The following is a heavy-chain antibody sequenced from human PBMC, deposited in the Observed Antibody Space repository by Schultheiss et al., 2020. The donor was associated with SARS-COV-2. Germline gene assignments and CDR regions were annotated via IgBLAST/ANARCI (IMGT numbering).Heavy chain of an antibody. CDR2: IYSGGST. D-gene: IGHD1-26*01. CDR1: GFTFSNYS. CDR3: AREGYEWELLHYYFDY. V-gene: IGHV3-66*02. Sequence: GGSLRLSCAASGFTFSNYSMNWVRQAPGKGLEWVSVIYSGGSTYYADSVKGRFTISRDNSKNTLYLQMKSLRPEDTAVYYCAREGYEWELLHYYFDYWGQGTLVTVSS. J-gene: IGHJ4*02.